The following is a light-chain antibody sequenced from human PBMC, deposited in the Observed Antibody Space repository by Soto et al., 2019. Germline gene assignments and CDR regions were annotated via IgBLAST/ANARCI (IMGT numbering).Light chain of an antibody. J-gene: IGKJ1*01. CDR2: DAS. V-gene: IGKV1-5*01. Sequence: DIQMTQSPSALSASVGDRVTITCRASQSIKTWFAWYHRKPGRAPNLLIYDASSLQSGVPSRFSGSGSGTEFTLTISSLQPDDSATYYCQHCNSYSEAFGQGTKVDIK. CDR1: QSIKTW. CDR3: QHCNSYSEA.